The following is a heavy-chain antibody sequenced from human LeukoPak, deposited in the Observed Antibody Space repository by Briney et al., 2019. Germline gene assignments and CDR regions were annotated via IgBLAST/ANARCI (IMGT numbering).Heavy chain of an antibody. CDR2: IYYSGST. J-gene: IGHJ5*02. CDR3: ARVEGNWFDP. Sequence: SETLSLTCTVSGGSISSHYWSWIRQPPGKGLDWIGYIYYSGSTNYNPSLKSRVTISVDTSKNQFSLKLSSVTDADTAVYYCARVEGNWFDPWGQGTLVTVSS. CDR1: GGSISSHY. V-gene: IGHV4-59*11.